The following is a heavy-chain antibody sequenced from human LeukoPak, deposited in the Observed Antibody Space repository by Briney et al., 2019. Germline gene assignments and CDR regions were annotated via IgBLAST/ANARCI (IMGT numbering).Heavy chain of an antibody. Sequence: PSDTQSLPCTVSVDSIRSYYWSWIPEPPGKALEWIRYIYYTRSTNNHPTLKSRGTISVDTSKNQFSLTLSSVPAGDTAVYYCVRARGSRRAVAAGDWFDPWGEGTLVTVSS. CDR3: VRARGSRRAVAAGDWFDP. V-gene: IGHV4-59*07. CDR2: IYYTRST. CDR1: VDSIRSYY. D-gene: IGHD6-19*01. J-gene: IGHJ5*02.